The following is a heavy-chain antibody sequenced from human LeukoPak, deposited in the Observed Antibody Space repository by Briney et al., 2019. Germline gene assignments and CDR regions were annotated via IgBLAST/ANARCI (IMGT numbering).Heavy chain of an antibody. Sequence: ASVKVSCKASGYTFTSYDINWVRQATGQGLEWMGWMNPNSGNTGYAQKFQGRVTMTRNTSISTAYMELSSLRSEDTAVYYCARELKYCYGSGSYYFDYWGQGTLVTVSS. CDR1: GYTFTSYD. CDR3: ARELKYCYGSGSYYFDY. D-gene: IGHD3-10*01. CDR2: MNPNSGNT. V-gene: IGHV1-8*01. J-gene: IGHJ4*02.